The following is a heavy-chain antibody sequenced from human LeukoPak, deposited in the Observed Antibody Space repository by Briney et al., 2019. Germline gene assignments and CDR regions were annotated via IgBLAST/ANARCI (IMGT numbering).Heavy chain of an antibody. Sequence: PSETLSLTCAVSGGSITSTTFYWGWIRQPPGKGLEWIGSIYYSGSTYYNPSLKSRVTISVDTSNNHFSLKLTSVTAADTAVYYCASHRFGSWGQGTLVTVSS. CDR2: IYYSGST. J-gene: IGHJ5*02. D-gene: IGHD3-10*01. CDR1: GGSITSTTFY. V-gene: IGHV4-39*07. CDR3: ASHRFGS.